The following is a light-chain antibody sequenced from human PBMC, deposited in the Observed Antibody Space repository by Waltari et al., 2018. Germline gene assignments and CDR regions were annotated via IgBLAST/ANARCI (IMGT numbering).Light chain of an antibody. CDR3: CSYAFSSNWV. V-gene: IGLV2-8*01. Sequence: QSALTQPPSASGSPGQSVTISCTGTSSDVGGYNYVSWYQQHPGKAPKLMIFEVSKRPSGVPDRFSGSKSGNPASLTVSGLQAEDEADYYCCSYAFSSNWVFGGGTKLTVL. J-gene: IGLJ3*02. CDR1: SSDVGGYNY. CDR2: EVS.